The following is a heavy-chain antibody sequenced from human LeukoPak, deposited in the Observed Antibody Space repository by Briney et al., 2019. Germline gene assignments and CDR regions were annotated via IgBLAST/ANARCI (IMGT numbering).Heavy chain of an antibody. CDR2: INPNSGGT. Sequence: ASVKVSCKASGYTFTAYYMHWARQAPGQGLEWMGWINPNSGGTNYAQKFQGRVTITRDTSISTAYMDLGRLPSDDTAVYYCARDLGRIGVTGTRGFDSWGQGTLVTVSS. J-gene: IGHJ4*02. CDR3: ARDLGRIGVTGTRGFDS. D-gene: IGHD6-19*01. CDR1: GYTFTAYY. V-gene: IGHV1-2*02.